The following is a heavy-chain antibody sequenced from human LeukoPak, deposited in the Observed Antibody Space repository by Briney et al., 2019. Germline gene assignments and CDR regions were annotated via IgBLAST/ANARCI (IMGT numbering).Heavy chain of an antibody. CDR2: VYYSGST. Sequence: PSETLSLTCIVSGGSITSPEFYWGWIRQSPEKGLEWIANVYYSGSTYYSPSLQSRVTISIDTSKSHFSLKLTSMTAADTAVYYCARLPFRYYYYMDVWGKGTAVTVSS. J-gene: IGHJ6*03. D-gene: IGHD2/OR15-2a*01. V-gene: IGHV4-39*02. CDR1: GGSITSPEFY. CDR3: ARLPFRYYYYMDV.